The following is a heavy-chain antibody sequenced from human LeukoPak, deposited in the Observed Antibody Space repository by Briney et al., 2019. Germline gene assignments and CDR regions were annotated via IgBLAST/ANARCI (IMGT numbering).Heavy chain of an antibody. V-gene: IGHV1-69*06. D-gene: IGHD5-18*01. CDR1: GGTFSSYA. CDR3: ARDPGTTAMVRYGMDV. CDR2: TIPIFGTA. J-gene: IGHJ6*04. Sequence: GSSVKVSCKASGGTFSSYAISWVRQAPGQGLEWMGGTIPIFGTANYAQKFQGRVTITADKSTSTAYMELSSLRSEDTAVYYCARDPGTTAMVRYGMDVWGKGTTVTVSS.